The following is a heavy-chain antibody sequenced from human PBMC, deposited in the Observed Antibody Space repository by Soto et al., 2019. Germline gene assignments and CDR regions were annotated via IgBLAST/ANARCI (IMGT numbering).Heavy chain of an antibody. D-gene: IGHD3-10*01. J-gene: IGHJ4*02. CDR3: ARAPDPYGPLYFDY. Sequence: PGGSLRLSCAASGFTFSSYAMHWVRQAPGKGLEWVAVISYDGSNKYYADSVKGRFTISRDNSKNTLYLQMNSLRAEDTAVYYCARAPDPYGPLYFDYWGQGTLVTVSS. CDR2: ISYDGSNK. CDR1: GFTFSSYA. V-gene: IGHV3-30-3*01.